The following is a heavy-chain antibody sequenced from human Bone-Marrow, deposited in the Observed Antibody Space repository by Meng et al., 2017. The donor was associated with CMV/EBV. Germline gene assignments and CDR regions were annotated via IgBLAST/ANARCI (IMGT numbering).Heavy chain of an antibody. CDR1: GFTFSSYS. CDR2: ISSSSSTI. D-gene: IGHD2-2*01. CDR3: AKGKGGALGYCSSTSCPEYYFDY. J-gene: IGHJ4*02. Sequence: GGSLRLSCAASGFTFSSYSMNWVRQAPGKGLEWVSYISSSSSTIYYADSVKGRFTISRDNAKNSLYLQMNSLRAEDTAVYYCAKGKGGALGYCSSTSCPEYYFDYWGQGTLVTVSS. V-gene: IGHV3-48*04.